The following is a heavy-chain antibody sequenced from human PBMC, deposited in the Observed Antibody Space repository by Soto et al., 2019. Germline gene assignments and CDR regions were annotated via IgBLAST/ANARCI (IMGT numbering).Heavy chain of an antibody. V-gene: IGHV3-30-3*01. CDR2: ISYDGSNK. CDR3: AREVVVAAPYYYYGMDV. Sequence: GGSLRLSCAASGFTFSSYAMHWVRQAPGKGLEWVAVISYDGSNKYYADSVKGRFTISRDNSKNTLYLQMNSLRAEDTAVYYCAREVVVAAPYYYYGMDVWGQGTTVTVSS. D-gene: IGHD2-15*01. CDR1: GFTFSSYA. J-gene: IGHJ6*02.